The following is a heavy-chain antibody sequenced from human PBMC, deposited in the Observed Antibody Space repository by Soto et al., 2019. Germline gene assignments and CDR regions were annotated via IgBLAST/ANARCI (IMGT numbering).Heavy chain of an antibody. D-gene: IGHD3-9*01. J-gene: IGHJ3*02. V-gene: IGHV5-51*01. CDR2: IYPGDSDT. Sequence: GESLKISCKGSGYSFTSYWIGWVRQMPGKGLEWMGIIYPGDSDTRYSPSFQGQVTISADKSISTAYLQWSSLKASDTAMYYCARSLPALSTTIYAFDIWGQGTMVTVSS. CDR1: GYSFTSYW. CDR3: ARSLPALSTTIYAFDI.